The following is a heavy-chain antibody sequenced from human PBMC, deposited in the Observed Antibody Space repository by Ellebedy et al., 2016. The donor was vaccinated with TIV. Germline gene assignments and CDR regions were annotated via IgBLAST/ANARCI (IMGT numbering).Heavy chain of an antibody. CDR3: ASRPNGDFHFLDY. D-gene: IGHD4-17*01. CDR1: GFTVSSNY. CDR2: LYSGGST. J-gene: IGHJ4*02. V-gene: IGHV3-66*01. Sequence: GESLKISCAASGFTVSSNYMTWVRQAPGKGLEWLSALYSGGSTYYVDSVKGRFTISRDNSKNTLYLQMNSLRAEDTAVYYCASRPNGDFHFLDYWGQGTLVTVSS.